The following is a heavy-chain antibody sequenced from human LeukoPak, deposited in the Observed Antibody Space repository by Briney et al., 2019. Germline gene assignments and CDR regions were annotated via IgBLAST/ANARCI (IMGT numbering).Heavy chain of an antibody. J-gene: IGHJ4*02. CDR1: GGSFSGYY. CDR2: INHSGSA. D-gene: IGHD6-13*01. Sequence: SETLSLTCAVYGGSFSGYYWSWIRQPPGRGLEWIGEINHSGSANYNPSLKSRVTISVDTSKNQFSLKLSSVTAADTAVYYCARAYSPPQWSPFDYWGQGTLVTVSS. V-gene: IGHV4-34*01. CDR3: ARAYSPPQWSPFDY.